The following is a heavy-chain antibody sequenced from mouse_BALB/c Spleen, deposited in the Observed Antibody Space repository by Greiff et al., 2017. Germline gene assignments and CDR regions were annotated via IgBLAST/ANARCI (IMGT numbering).Heavy chain of an antibody. J-gene: IGHJ3*01. Sequence: VKLVESGAELAKPGASVKMSCKASGYTFTSYWMHWVKQRPGQGLEWIGYINPSTGYTEYNQKFKDKATLTADKSSSTAYMQLSSLTSEDSAVYYCARRNYDYSFAYWGQGTLVTVSA. CDR3: ARRNYDYSFAY. CDR1: GYTFTSYW. D-gene: IGHD2-4*01. V-gene: IGHV1-7*01. CDR2: INPSTGYT.